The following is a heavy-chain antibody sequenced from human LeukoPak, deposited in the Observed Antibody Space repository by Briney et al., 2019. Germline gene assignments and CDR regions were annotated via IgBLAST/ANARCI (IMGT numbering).Heavy chain of an antibody. D-gene: IGHD4-17*01. CDR1: GYSISSGYY. V-gene: IGHV4-38-2*01. Sequence: PSETLSFTCAVSGYSISSGYYWGWIRQPPGKGLEWIGSIYHSGSTYYNPSLKSRVTISVDTSKNQFSLKLSSVTAADTVVYYCARWDDYGDGPDYWGQGTLVTVSS. CDR2: IYHSGST. J-gene: IGHJ4*02. CDR3: ARWDDYGDGPDY.